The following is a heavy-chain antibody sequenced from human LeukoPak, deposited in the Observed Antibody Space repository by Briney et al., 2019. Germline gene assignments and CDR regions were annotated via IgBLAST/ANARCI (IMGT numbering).Heavy chain of an antibody. J-gene: IGHJ4*02. V-gene: IGHV3-74*01. CDR3: AKDWDYGDIYY. CDR1: GITFSGYW. D-gene: IGHD4-17*01. Sequence: PGGSLRLSCAASGITFSGYWMHWVRQAPGKGLVWVSRINSDGSSTSYADSVKGRFTSSRDNAKNTLYLQMNSLRAEDTAVYYCAKDWDYGDIYYWGQGTLVTVSS. CDR2: INSDGSST.